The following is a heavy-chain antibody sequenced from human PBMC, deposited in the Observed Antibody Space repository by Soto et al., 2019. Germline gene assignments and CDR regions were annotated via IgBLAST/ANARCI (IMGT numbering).Heavy chain of an antibody. D-gene: IGHD2-2*01. CDR3: AIAGCSSTSCYEGDYRGYYYYGMDV. CDR1: GYTFTGYY. V-gene: IGHV1-2*04. CDR2: INPNSGGT. Sequence: QVQLVQSGAEVKKPGASVKVSCKASGYTFTGYYMHWVRQAPGQGLEWMGWINPNSGGTNCAQKFQGWVPMPRDTSISTGEMELSRLRSDDTSVYYCAIAGCSSTSCYEGDYRGYYYYGMDVWGQGTTVTVSS. J-gene: IGHJ6*02.